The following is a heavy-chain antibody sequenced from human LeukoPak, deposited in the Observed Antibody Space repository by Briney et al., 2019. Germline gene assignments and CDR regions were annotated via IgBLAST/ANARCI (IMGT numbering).Heavy chain of an antibody. Sequence: GGSLRLSCAASGFTFSSYWMSWVRQAPGKGLEWVANIKQDGSEKYYVDSVKGRFTISRDNAKNSLYLQMNSLRAEDTAVYYCARGAPYYGSGSYYNVVPGGYYYGMDVWGQGTTVTVYS. CDR2: IKQDGSEK. CDR1: GFTFSSYW. V-gene: IGHV3-7*01. J-gene: IGHJ6*01. CDR3: ARGAPYYGSGSYYNVVPGGYYYGMDV. D-gene: IGHD3-10*01.